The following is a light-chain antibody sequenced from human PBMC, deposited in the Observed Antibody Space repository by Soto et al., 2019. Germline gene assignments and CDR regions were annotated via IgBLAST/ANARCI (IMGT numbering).Light chain of an antibody. Sequence: QSALTQPASESGSPGQSITISCTGTSSDVGGYNYVSWYQQHPGKAPKLMIYDVSNRPSGVSNRFSGSKSGNTASLTISGLKAEDEADYYCSSYTSRYTLVFGGGTQLTVL. CDR1: SSDVGGYNY. V-gene: IGLV2-14*01. J-gene: IGLJ2*01. CDR3: SSYTSRYTLV. CDR2: DVS.